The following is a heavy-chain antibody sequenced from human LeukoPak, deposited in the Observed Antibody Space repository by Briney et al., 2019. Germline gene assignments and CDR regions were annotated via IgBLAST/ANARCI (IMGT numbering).Heavy chain of an antibody. D-gene: IGHD2-15*01. Sequence: GGSLRLSCAASGFTFSSYAMNWVRQAPGKGLAWVSGINNSGGSTYYADSVKGRFTISRDNSKNSLYLQMNSLRAEDTAVYNCARDLEEYCSGGSCSLFDYWGQGTLVTVSS. CDR1: GFTFSSYA. J-gene: IGHJ4*02. CDR2: INNSGGST. V-gene: IGHV3-23*01. CDR3: ARDLEEYCSGGSCSLFDY.